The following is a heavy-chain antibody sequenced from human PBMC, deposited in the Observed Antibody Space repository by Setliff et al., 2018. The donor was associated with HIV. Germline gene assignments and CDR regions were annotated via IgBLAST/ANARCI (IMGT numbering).Heavy chain of an antibody. Sequence: SETLSLTCTVSSYSVTSGYYWAWIRQPPGKGLEWIGNMYPSGSSYFNPTLQSRVTMSADTSKKQFFLKLSSVAAADTAVYYCARLGYCSSTNCYWGRPSYGMGVWGQGTTVTVSS. CDR3: ARLGYCSSTNCYWGRPSYGMGV. J-gene: IGHJ6*02. V-gene: IGHV4-38-2*02. CDR2: MYPSGSS. D-gene: IGHD2-2*01. CDR1: SYSVTSGYY.